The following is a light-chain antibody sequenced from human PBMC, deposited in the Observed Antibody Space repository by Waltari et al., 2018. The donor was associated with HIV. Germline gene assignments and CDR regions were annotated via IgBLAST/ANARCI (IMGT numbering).Light chain of an antibody. CDR1: ETVNRNY. V-gene: IGKV3-20*01. CDR3: QQYGSSPGT. J-gene: IGKJ2*01. Sequence: EIVLTQSPGTLSLSPGERATLSCWASETVNRNYLAWYQQKPGQASRLLIYGASSRATGIPDRISGGGSGTGFTLTISILESEDFAVYYCQQYGSSPGTFGQGTKLEMK. CDR2: GAS.